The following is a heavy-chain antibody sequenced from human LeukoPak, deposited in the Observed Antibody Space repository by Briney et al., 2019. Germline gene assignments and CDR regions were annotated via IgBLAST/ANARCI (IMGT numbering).Heavy chain of an antibody. D-gene: IGHD6-13*01. V-gene: IGHV3-53*01. CDR3: ARESSSWYRGAFDY. J-gene: IGHJ4*02. CDR1: GFTVSSNY. CDR2: IYSGGST. Sequence: GGSLRLSCAASGFTVSSNYMSWVRQAPGKGLEWVSVIYSGGSTYYADSVKGRFTISRDNSKNTLYLQMNSLRAEDTAVYYCARESSSWYRGAFDYWGQGTLVTVSS.